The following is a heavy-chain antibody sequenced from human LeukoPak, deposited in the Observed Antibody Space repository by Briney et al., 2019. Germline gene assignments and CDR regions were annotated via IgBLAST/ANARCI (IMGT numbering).Heavy chain of an antibody. CDR3: ATSRFCTYGLCAFDY. Sequence: SETLSLTCTVSGGALGSSRHYWGRIPPPPGKGLEWIGSIYYSGSTYYNPSGKSRITISIDTSKHQFALKLHSGNGADTVVYYCATSRFCTYGLCAFDYWGQGSLVTVSS. V-gene: IGHV4-39*06. J-gene: IGHJ4*02. CDR2: IYYSGST. D-gene: IGHD2-8*01. CDR1: GGALGSSRHY.